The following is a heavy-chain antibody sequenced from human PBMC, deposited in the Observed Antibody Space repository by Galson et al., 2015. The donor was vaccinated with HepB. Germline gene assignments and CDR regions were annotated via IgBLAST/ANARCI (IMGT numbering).Heavy chain of an antibody. Sequence: PALVKPTQTLTLTCAFSGFSLSTSGVALGWFRQPPGKALEWLALIYWHDDKRYSPSLRGRLTITRDTSENLVVLTVANMDPADTATYYCAHMLTTVTTGYFDPWSQGTLVTVSS. CDR2: IYWHDDK. D-gene: IGHD4-11*01. CDR1: GFSLSTSGVA. CDR3: AHMLTTVTTGYFDP. J-gene: IGHJ5*02. V-gene: IGHV2-5*01.